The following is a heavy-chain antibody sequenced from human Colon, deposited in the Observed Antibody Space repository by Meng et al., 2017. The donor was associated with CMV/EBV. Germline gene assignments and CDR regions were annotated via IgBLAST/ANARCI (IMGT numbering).Heavy chain of an antibody. CDR3: AKVMDSYLLHGMDV. CDR1: GFIYSSYW. D-gene: IGHD5-18*01. Sequence: GESLKISCAASGFIYSSYWMTWVRQAPGKGLEWVANIRQDGSEQEYADSVKGRFTISRDNSKNTLYLQMNSLRAEDTAVYYCAKVMDSYLLHGMDVWGQGTTVTVSS. J-gene: IGHJ6*02. CDR2: IRQDGSEQ. V-gene: IGHV3-7*01.